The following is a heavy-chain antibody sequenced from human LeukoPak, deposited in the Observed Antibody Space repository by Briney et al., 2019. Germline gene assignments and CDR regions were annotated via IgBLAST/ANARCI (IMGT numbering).Heavy chain of an antibody. V-gene: IGHV3-21*01. CDR3: ARDSETYDFWSGYYAEINCFDP. J-gene: IGHJ5*02. CDR2: ISSSSSYI. CDR1: GFTFSSYS. Sequence: GGSLRLSCAASGFTFSSYSMNWVRQAPGKGLEWVSSISSSSSYIYYADSVKGRFTISKDNAKNSLYLQMNSLRAEDTAVYYCARDSETYDFWSGYYAEINCFDPWGERTLVTVSS. D-gene: IGHD3-3*01.